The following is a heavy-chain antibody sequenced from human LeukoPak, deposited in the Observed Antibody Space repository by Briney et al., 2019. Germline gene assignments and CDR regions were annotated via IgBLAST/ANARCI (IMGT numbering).Heavy chain of an antibody. D-gene: IGHD6-19*01. CDR3: AREGGSYSSGWSGWFDP. J-gene: IGHJ5*02. CDR2: IYHSGST. V-gene: IGHV4-38-2*02. Sequence: PGGSLRLSCAASGFTFSSYGMNWVRQAPGKGLEWIGSIYHSGSTYYNPSLKSRVTISVDTSKNQFSLKLSSVTAADTAVYYCAREGGSYSSGWSGWFDPWGQGTLVTVSS. CDR1: GFTFSSYG.